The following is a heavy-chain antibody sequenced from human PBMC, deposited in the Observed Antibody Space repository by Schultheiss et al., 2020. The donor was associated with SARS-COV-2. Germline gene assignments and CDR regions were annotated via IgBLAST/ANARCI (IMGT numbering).Heavy chain of an antibody. D-gene: IGHD5-18*01. J-gene: IGHJ5*02. V-gene: IGHV1-18*04. CDR2: ISAYNGNT. Sequence: ASVKVSCKASGYTFTSYGISWVRQAPGQGLEWMGWISAYNGNTNYAQKLQGRVTMTTDTSTSTAYMELRSLRSDDTAVYYCARGTSGYSYGYQLGRGWFDPWGQGTLVTVSS. CDR1: GYTFTSYG. CDR3: ARGTSGYSYGYQLGRGWFDP.